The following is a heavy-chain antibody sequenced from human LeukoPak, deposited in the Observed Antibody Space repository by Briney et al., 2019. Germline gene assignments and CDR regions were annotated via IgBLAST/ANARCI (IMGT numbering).Heavy chain of an antibody. CDR3: AKYISGCAPNFDY. CDR1: GFTFSIYA. J-gene: IGHJ4*02. V-gene: IGHV3-23*01. D-gene: IGHD6-19*01. Sequence: GGSLRLSCAASGFTFSIYAMTWVRQAPGKGLEWVSVISDSGGTIHYADSVKGRFTISRDNSKNTLYLQMNSLRAEDTAVYYCAKYISGCAPNFDYWGQETLVTVSS. CDR2: ISDSGGTI.